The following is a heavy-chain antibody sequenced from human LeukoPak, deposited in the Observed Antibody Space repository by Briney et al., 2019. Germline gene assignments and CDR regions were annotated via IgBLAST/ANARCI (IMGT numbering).Heavy chain of an antibody. D-gene: IGHD2-2*01. V-gene: IGHV4-59*01. CDR1: GGSISSYY. J-gene: IGHJ4*02. CDR2: IYYSGST. CDR3: AREVAAAAMDY. Sequence: SETLPLTCTVSGGSISSYYWSWIRQPPGKGLEWIGYIYYSGSTNYNPSLKSRVTISVDTSKNQFSLRLSSVTAADTAVYYCAREVAAAAMDYWGQGTLVTVSS.